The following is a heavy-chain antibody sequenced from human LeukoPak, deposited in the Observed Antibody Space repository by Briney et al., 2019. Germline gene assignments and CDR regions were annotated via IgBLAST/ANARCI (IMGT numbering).Heavy chain of an antibody. V-gene: IGHV3-72*01. D-gene: IGHD3-22*01. CDR3: ARRFNSGSDY. CDR2: IRDKANSYTT. Sequence: PGGSLRLSCAASGFTFSDYYMDWVRQAPGKGLEWVGRIRDKANSYTTDYAASVKGGFTISRDDSKKSLYLQMDSLKTEDTAVYYCARRFNSGSDYWGQGTLVTVSS. CDR1: GFTFSDYY. J-gene: IGHJ4*02.